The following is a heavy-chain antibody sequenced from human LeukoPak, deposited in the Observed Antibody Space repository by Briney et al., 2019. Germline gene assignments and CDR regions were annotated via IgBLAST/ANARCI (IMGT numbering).Heavy chain of an antibody. D-gene: IGHD3-3*01. CDR2: IKQDGSEK. Sequence: GGSLRLSCAASGFTFSSYWMSWVRQAPGKGLEWVANIKQDGSEKYYVDSVKGRFTISRDNAKNSLYLQMNSLRAEDTAVYYCARGNYDFWGGLVSGYAFDIWGQGTMVTVSS. CDR3: ARGNYDFWGGLVSGYAFDI. CDR1: GFTFSSYW. V-gene: IGHV3-7*01. J-gene: IGHJ3*02.